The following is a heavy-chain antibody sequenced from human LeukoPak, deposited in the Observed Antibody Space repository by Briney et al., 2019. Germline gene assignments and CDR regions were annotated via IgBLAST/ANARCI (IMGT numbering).Heavy chain of an antibody. CDR2: ISSSSSTI. J-gene: IGHJ3*02. D-gene: IGHD3-22*01. V-gene: IGHV3-48*01. CDR1: GFTFSSYS. Sequence: PGGSLRLSCAASGFTFSSYSMNWVRQAPGKGLEWVSYISSSSSTIYYADSVKGRFTISRDNAKNSLYLQMNSLRAEDTAVYYCATLAYYYDSSGYTTDDAFDIWGQGTMVTVSS. CDR3: ATLAYYYDSSGYTTDDAFDI.